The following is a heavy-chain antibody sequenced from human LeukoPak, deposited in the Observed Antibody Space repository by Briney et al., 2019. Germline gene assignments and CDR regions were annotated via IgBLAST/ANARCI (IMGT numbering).Heavy chain of an antibody. CDR1: GGSISSSSYY. Sequence: PSETLSLTRTVSGGSISSSSYYWGWIRQPPGKGLEWIGSIYYSGSTYYNPSLKSRVTISVDTSKNQFSLKLSSVTAADTAVYYCATPHTSKLRESMDVWGKGTTVTVSS. J-gene: IGHJ6*03. CDR2: IYYSGST. CDR3: ATPHTSKLRESMDV. V-gene: IGHV4-39*07. D-gene: IGHD1-26*01.